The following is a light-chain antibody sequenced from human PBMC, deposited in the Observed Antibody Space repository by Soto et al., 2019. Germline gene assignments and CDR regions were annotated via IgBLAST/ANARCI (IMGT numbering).Light chain of an antibody. CDR2: AAS. Sequence: AIRVTQSPSSLSASTGDRVTITCRASQGISSYLAWYQQKPGKAPKLLIYAASPLQSGVPSRFSGSGSGTDFTLTISCLQSEDFDPYYCQPYYSYHPALGPGTKVDIK. V-gene: IGKV1-8*01. CDR3: QPYYSYHPA. J-gene: IGKJ3*01. CDR1: QGISSY.